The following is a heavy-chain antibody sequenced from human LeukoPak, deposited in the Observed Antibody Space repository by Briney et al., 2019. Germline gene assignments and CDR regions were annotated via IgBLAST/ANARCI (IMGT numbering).Heavy chain of an antibody. CDR3: TTDWGTVVTFAY. V-gene: IGHV3-15*01. CDR1: GFTFSNAW. D-gene: IGHD4-23*01. Sequence: GGSLRLSCAASGFTFSNAWMSWVRQAPGKGLEWVGRIKSKTDGGTTDYAAPVKGRFTISRDDSKNTLYLQMNSLKTEDKTVHYCTTDWGTVVTFAYWGQGTLVTVSS. CDR2: IKSKTDGGTT. J-gene: IGHJ4*02.